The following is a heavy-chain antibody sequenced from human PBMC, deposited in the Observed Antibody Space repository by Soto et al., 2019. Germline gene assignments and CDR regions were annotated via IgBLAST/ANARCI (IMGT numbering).Heavy chain of an antibody. J-gene: IGHJ4*02. V-gene: IGHV5-51*01. CDR3: ARQRYFDY. CDR2: IYPGDSNI. CDR1: VYIFHNYW. Sequence: VQLVQSGAEVKKPGESLRISCQASVYIFHNYWIGWVRQMPGKGLEWLGIIYPGDSNIRYNPSFQGQVTISADKSLSTTYLHWSSLKASDTAMYYCARQRYFDYWGQGTLVTVSS.